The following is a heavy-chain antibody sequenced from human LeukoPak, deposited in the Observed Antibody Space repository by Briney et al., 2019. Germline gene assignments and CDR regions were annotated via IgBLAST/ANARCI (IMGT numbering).Heavy chain of an antibody. CDR3: ARDGGAVGDWSGMDV. CDR1: GFTFNYYW. D-gene: IGHD2-21*02. J-gene: IGHJ6*02. V-gene: IGHV3-7*01. Sequence: GGSLRLSCAASGFTFNYYWMNWVRQAPGKGLEWVANIKQDGGNIYYVDSVKGRFTISRDNAKNSLYLEMNSLRAEDTAGYYYARDGGAVGDWSGMDVWGQGTTVSVSS. CDR2: IKQDGGNI.